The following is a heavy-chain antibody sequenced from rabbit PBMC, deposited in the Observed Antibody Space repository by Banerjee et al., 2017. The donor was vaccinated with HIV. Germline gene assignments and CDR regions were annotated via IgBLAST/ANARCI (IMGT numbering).Heavy chain of an antibody. Sequence: LEESGGDLVKPEGSLTLTCTASGFSFTNKYVMCWVRQAPGKGLEWIACINTSSGNTVYASWAKGRFTISKTSSTTVTLQMTSLTAADTATYFCARNVGDITYGYFTLWGPGTLVTVS. D-gene: IGHD6-1*01. CDR3: ARNVGDITYGYFTL. J-gene: IGHJ6*01. V-gene: IGHV1S45*01. CDR1: GFSFTNKYV. CDR2: INTSSGNT.